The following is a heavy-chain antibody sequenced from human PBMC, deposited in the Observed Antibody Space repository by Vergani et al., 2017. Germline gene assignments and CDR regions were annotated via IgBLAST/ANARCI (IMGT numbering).Heavy chain of an antibody. J-gene: IGHJ3*01. CDR3: ARDNKQLRGRAFDL. V-gene: IGHV4-61*02. D-gene: IGHD4-23*01. Sequence: QVQLQESGPGLVKPSQTLSLTCTVSGASINNDFYYWHWIPQPAGKVLEWIGRIDVSGITDYNSSLQSRVSMSVDTYKNQFSLTLTSVTAADTAFYYCARDNKQLRGRAFDLWGQGTMVTVSS. CDR1: GASINNDFYY. CDR2: IDVSGIT.